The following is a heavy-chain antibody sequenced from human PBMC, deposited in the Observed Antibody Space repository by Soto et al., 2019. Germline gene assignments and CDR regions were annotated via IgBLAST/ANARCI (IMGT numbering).Heavy chain of an antibody. Sequence: SQTLSLTCTVSGGSISSLSYYWGWIRQPPGKGLEWIGSIYYSGSTYYNPSLKSRVTISVDTSKNQFSLKLSSVTAADTAVYYCRCPTVTTEGAYYYYYMDVWGKGTTVTVSS. V-gene: IGHV4-39*01. CDR2: IYYSGST. J-gene: IGHJ6*03. CDR1: GGSISSLSYY. D-gene: IGHD4-4*01. CDR3: RCPTVTTEGAYYYYYMDV.